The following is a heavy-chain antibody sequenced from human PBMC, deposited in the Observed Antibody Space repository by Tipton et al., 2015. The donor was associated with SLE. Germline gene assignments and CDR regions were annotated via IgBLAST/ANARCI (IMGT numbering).Heavy chain of an antibody. CDR3: ARDRLWRYSTSSDAFDI. CDR2: LYYIGNT. V-gene: IGHV4-59*11. J-gene: IGHJ3*02. CDR1: GGSITSLY. D-gene: IGHD6-13*01. Sequence: TLSLTCTVSGGSITSLYWSWIRQPPGKGLEWIGYLYYIGNTGYNPSLKSRVTISVDTSKNQFSLRLTSVTAADTAVYYCARDRLWRYSTSSDAFDIWGQGTMVTVSS.